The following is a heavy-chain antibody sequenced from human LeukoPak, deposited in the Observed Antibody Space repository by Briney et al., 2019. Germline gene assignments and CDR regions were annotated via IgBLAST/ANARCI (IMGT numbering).Heavy chain of an antibody. CDR2: ISGDAESS. CDR1: GFTFDDYA. Sequence: PGGSLRLSCTASGFTFDDYAMYWVRPAPGKGLEWVSLISGDAESSYYADSVKGRFAISRDNSKNSLFLQMNSLRIDDTALYYCAKDSIEAAGNFDSWGRGTLVTVSS. D-gene: IGHD6-13*01. CDR3: AKDSIEAAGNFDS. J-gene: IGHJ4*02. V-gene: IGHV3-43*02.